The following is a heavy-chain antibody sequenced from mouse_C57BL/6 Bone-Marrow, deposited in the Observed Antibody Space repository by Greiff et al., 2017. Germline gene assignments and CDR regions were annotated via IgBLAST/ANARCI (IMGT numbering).Heavy chain of an antibody. J-gene: IGHJ3*01. CDR2: IWSGGST. CDR1: GFSLTSYG. D-gene: IGHD2-5*01. V-gene: IGHV2-2*01. CDR3: ARKHYSNYWFAY. Sequence: QVQLKESGPSLVQPSQSLSITCTVSGFSLTSYGVHWVRQSPGKGLEWLGVIWSGGSTDYNAAFISRLSISKDNSKSQVFFKMNSLQADDTAIYYCARKHYSNYWFAYWGQGTLVTVSA.